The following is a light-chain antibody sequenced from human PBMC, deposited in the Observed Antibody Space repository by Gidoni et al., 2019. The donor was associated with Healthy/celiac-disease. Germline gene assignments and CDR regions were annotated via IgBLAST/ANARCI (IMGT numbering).Light chain of an antibody. J-gene: IGKJ4*01. CDR2: AAS. CDR3: QRSYRTPLT. V-gene: IGKV1-39*01. CDR1: QSISSY. Sequence: DIQMTQSPSSLSASVGDRVTITCRASQSISSYLNWYQQKPGKAPKLLIYAASRLQSGVPSRFSGSGSGTEFTLTISSLQPEDFATYYCQRSYRTPLTFGGGTKVEIK.